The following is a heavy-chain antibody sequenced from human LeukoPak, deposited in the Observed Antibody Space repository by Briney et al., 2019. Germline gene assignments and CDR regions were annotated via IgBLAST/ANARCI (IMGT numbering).Heavy chain of an antibody. Sequence: TGGSLRLSCAAAGFTFSTYSMSWVRQAPGKGLERVSGISASGGSTYYADSVKGRFTISRDKSKNTLYLQMNSLRVEDTAVYYCGKDLALYSSGWYIDYWGQGTLVTVSS. D-gene: IGHD6-19*01. CDR3: GKDLALYSSGWYIDY. V-gene: IGHV3-23*01. CDR2: ISASGGST. J-gene: IGHJ4*02. CDR1: GFTFSTYS.